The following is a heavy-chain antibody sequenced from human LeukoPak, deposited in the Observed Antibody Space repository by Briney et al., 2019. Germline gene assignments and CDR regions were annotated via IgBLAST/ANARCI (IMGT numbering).Heavy chain of an antibody. CDR2: IWYDGSNK. D-gene: IGHD3-22*01. CDR1: GFTFSSYG. Sequence: PGRSLRLSCAASGFTFSSYGMHWVRQAPGKGLEWVAVIWYDGSNKYYADSVKGRFTISRDNPKNTLYLQMNSLRAEDTAVYYCARDRYYDSSGYYPGYWGQGTLVTVSS. CDR3: ARDRYYDSSGYYPGY. V-gene: IGHV3-33*01. J-gene: IGHJ4*02.